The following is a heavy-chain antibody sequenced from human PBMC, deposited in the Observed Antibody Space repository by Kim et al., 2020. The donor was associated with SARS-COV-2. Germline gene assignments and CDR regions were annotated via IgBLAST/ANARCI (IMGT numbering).Heavy chain of an antibody. V-gene: IGHV6-1*01. CDR2: TYYRSKWYN. D-gene: IGHD2-2*03. Sequence: SQTLSLTCAISGDSVSSNSAAWNWIRQSPSRGLEWLGRTYYRSKWYNDYAVSVKSRITINPDTSKNQFSLQLNSVTPEDTAVYYCARANFGYCSSTSCWGYSSGWQISTFDYWGQGTLVTVSS. CDR1: GDSVSSNSAA. J-gene: IGHJ4*02. CDR3: ARANFGYCSSTSCWGYSSGWQISTFDY.